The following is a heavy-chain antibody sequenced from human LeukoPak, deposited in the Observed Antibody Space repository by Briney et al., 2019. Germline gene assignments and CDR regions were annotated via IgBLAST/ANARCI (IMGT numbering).Heavy chain of an antibody. Sequence: ASVKVSCKASGYTFTSYDINWVRQATGQGLEWRGWMNPNSGNTGYAQKFQGRVTMTRNTSISTAYMELSSLRSEDTAVYYCARVIHGALAFDIWGQGTMVTVSS. D-gene: IGHD3-16*01. CDR1: GYTFTSYD. CDR3: ARVIHGALAFDI. CDR2: MNPNSGNT. J-gene: IGHJ3*02. V-gene: IGHV1-8*01.